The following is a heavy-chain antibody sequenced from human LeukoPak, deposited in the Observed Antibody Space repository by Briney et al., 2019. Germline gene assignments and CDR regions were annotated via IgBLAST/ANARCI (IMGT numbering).Heavy chain of an antibody. CDR3: ARNYDFWSRPQGYTDV. J-gene: IGHJ6*03. Sequence: PGGSLRLSCAASGFTFSSYEMNWVRQAPGKGLEWVSYISSSGSTIYYADSVKGRFTISRDNARSSLYLEMNSLRAEDTAIYYCARNYDFWSRPQGYTDVWGKGTTVIVSS. CDR1: GFTFSSYE. CDR2: ISSSGSTI. D-gene: IGHD3/OR15-3a*01. V-gene: IGHV3-48*03.